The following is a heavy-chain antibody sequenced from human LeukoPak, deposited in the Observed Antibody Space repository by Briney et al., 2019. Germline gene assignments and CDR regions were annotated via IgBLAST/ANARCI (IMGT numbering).Heavy chain of an antibody. CDR1: GGSISSYY. V-gene: IGHV4-59*12. CDR3: ARPARDFWSGYYINWFDP. D-gene: IGHD3-3*01. Sequence: SETLSLTCTVSGGSISSYYWSWIRQPPGKGLEWIGYIYYSGSTNYNPSLKSRVTTSVDTSKNQFSLKLSSVTAADTAVYYCARPARDFWSGYYINWFDPWGQGTLVTVSS. J-gene: IGHJ5*02. CDR2: IYYSGST.